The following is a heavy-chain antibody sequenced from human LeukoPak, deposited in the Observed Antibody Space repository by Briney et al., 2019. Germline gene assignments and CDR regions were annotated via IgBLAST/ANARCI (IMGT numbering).Heavy chain of an antibody. CDR3: TRRWESSWRVFDY. D-gene: IGHD1-26*01. V-gene: IGHV3-73*01. CDR2: IRSKTDSYAT. Sequence: GGSLRLPCAASGFSFSGSAMHWVRQASGKGLEWVGRIRSKTDSYATAYAASVTGRFTISRDDSKNTAYLQMNSLKAEDTAVYYCTRRWESSWRVFDYWGQGTLVTVSS. CDR1: GFSFSGSA. J-gene: IGHJ4*02.